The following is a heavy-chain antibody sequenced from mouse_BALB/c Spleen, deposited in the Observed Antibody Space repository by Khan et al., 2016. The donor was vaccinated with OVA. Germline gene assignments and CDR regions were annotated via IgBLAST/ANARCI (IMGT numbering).Heavy chain of an antibody. V-gene: IGHV9-1*02. CDR1: GYTFTNYG. D-gene: IGHD6-2*01. CDR2: IKTYTGEP. J-gene: IGHJ1*01. CDR3: ARISSYWYSDV. Sequence: QIQLVQSGPELKKPGETVKISCKASGYTFTNYGMNWVKQAPGKGLKWMGWIKTYTGEPTYADDFKGRFVFSLETSVSTAYLQISNLKNEDMTTYFCARISSYWYSDVWGAGTTVTVSS.